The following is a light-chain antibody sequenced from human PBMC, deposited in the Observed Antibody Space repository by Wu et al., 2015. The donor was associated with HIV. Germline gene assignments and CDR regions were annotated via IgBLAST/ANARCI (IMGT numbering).Light chain of an antibody. V-gene: IGKV3D-20*02. CDR2: GAS. Sequence: EIVLTQSPGTLSLSPGERATLSCRASQSVSSSYLAWYQQKPGQAPRLLIYGASSRATGIPDRFSGSGSGTDFTLTISRLEPEDFAVYYCQQHANWPLTFGQGTRLEI. J-gene: IGKJ5*01. CDR1: QSVSSSY. CDR3: QQHANWPLT.